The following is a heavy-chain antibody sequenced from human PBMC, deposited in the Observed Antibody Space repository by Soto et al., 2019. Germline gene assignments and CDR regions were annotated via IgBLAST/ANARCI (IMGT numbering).Heavy chain of an antibody. CDR2: IKEDGSEK. CDR3: ARAGSESDY. Sequence: EVQLVESGGGLVQPGGSLRLSCAASGFTFSGYWMTWVRQAPGKGLEWVANIKEDGSEKNYVDSVEGRFTISRDNAKNSLYLQMNSLRADDTAVYYCARAGSESDYWGQGTLVTVSS. V-gene: IGHV3-7*01. J-gene: IGHJ4*02. CDR1: GFTFSGYW.